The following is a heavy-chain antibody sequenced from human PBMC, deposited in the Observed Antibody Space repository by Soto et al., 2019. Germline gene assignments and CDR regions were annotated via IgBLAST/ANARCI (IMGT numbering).Heavy chain of an antibody. J-gene: IGHJ6*02. CDR2: ISDYNGNT. CDR3: AREGYYSGSGSYSPPRYYGMDV. V-gene: IGHV1-18*04. Sequence: QVQLVQSGAEVKKPGASVKVSCKASGYTFTNYGISWVRQAPGQGLEWMGWISDYNGNTYYGKKFQGRVNMTTDTSTRTAYMELKSLRSDDTAVYYCAREGYYSGSGSYSPPRYYGMDVWGQGPTVTVSS. D-gene: IGHD3-10*01. CDR1: GYTFTNYG.